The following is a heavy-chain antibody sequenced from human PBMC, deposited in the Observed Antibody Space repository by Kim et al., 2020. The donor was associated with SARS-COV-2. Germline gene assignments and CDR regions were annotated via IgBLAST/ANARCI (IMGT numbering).Heavy chain of an antibody. Sequence: YDNPSLKSRVTISVDTSKNQFSLKLSSVTAADTAVYYCARVQPVGNWFDPWGQGTLVTVSS. V-gene: IGHV4-30-2*04. CDR3: ARVQPVGNWFDP. D-gene: IGHD1-26*01. J-gene: IGHJ5*02.